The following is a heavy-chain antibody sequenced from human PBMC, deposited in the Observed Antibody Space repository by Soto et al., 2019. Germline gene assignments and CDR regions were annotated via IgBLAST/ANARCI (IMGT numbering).Heavy chain of an antibody. CDR2: TYYRSKWYN. CDR3: ARGEAAAGTAGFDP. CDR1: GASLSSNSAA. D-gene: IGHD6-13*01. Sequence: QTLSLTCAISGASLSSNSAAWNWIRQSPSRGLEWLGRTYYRSKWYNDYALSVKSRITINPYTSKNQFSLQLNSVTPEDTAVYYCARGEAAAGTAGFDPWGQGTLVTVSS. V-gene: IGHV6-1*01. J-gene: IGHJ5*02.